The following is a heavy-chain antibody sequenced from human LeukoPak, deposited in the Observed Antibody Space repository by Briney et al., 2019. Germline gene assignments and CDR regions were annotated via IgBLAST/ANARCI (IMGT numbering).Heavy chain of an antibody. CDR3: AKGLVSVFRYPSAEYFQH. CDR1: GFTFSSYA. CDR2: ISGSGGST. J-gene: IGHJ1*01. V-gene: IGHV3-23*01. Sequence: PGGSLGLSCAASGFTFSSYAMSWVRQAPGKGLEWVSAISGSGGSTYYADSVKGRFTISRDNSKNTLYLQMNSLRAEDTAVYYCAKGLVSVFRYPSAEYFQHWGQGTLVTVSS. D-gene: IGHD3-9*01.